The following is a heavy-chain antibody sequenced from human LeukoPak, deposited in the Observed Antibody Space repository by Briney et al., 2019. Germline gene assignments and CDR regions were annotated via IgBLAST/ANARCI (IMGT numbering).Heavy chain of an antibody. CDR3: ARSGGFGSDY. CDR1: GGSISNYY. J-gene: IGHJ4*02. D-gene: IGHD6-25*01. V-gene: IGHV4-59*01. CDR2: IYSSGIT. Sequence: SETLSLTCTVSGGSISNYYWSWIRQPPGKGLEWIGQIYSSGITNYSPSLKSRVTISVDTSKNQFSLKLTSVTAADTAVYFCARSGGFGSDYWGQGTLVTVSS.